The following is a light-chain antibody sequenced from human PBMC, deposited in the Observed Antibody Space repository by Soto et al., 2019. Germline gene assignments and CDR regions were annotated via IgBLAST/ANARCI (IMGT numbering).Light chain of an antibody. CDR2: GNN. V-gene: IGLV1-40*01. CDR3: LSYDSSLSGWV. CDR1: NSNIGAGSD. Sequence: QSVLTQPPSVSGAPGQRATFSCTGSNSNIGAGSDVHWYQHLPGRAPKLLISGNNNRPSGVSDRFSAFKSGTSASLVITGLQAEDEADYYCLSYDSSLSGWVFGGGTKLTVL. J-gene: IGLJ3*02.